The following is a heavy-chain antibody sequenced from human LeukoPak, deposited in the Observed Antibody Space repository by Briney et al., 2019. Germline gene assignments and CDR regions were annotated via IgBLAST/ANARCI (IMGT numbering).Heavy chain of an antibody. CDR2: IYYSGST. D-gene: IGHD6-19*01. V-gene: IGHV4-39*07. CDR3: AKSGSGWYFDY. CDR1: GGSISSSSYY. J-gene: IGHJ4*02. Sequence: SETLSLTCTVSGGSISSSSYYWGWIRQPPGKGLEWIVSIYYSGSTYYNPSLKSRITISVDTSKNQFSLKLSSVTAADTAVYYCAKSGSGWYFDYWGQGTLVTVSS.